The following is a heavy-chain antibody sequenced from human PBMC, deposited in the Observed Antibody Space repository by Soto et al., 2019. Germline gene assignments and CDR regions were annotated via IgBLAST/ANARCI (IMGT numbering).Heavy chain of an antibody. Sequence: GGSLRLSCAASGFTFSSYAMSWVRQAPGKGLEWVSAISGSGGSTYYADSVKGRFTISRDNSKNTLYLQMNSLRAEDTAVYYCAKDLMQWLAQSEFAFDIWGQGTMVTVSS. V-gene: IGHV3-23*01. D-gene: IGHD6-19*01. CDR3: AKDLMQWLAQSEFAFDI. CDR1: GFTFSSYA. CDR2: ISGSGGST. J-gene: IGHJ3*02.